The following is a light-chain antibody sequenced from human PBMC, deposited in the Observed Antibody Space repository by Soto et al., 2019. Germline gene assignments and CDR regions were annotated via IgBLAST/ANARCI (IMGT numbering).Light chain of an antibody. CDR1: SSVVGGYNY. J-gene: IGLJ1*01. CDR2: DVS. V-gene: IGLV2-14*01. Sequence: QSALTQPASVSGSPGQSITISCTGTSSVVGGYNYVSWYQQHPGKAPKLMIYDVSYWPSGVSNRFSGSKSGNTASLTISGLQAEDEADYYCSSYTNSSPFVFGTGTKLTVL. CDR3: SSYTNSSPFV.